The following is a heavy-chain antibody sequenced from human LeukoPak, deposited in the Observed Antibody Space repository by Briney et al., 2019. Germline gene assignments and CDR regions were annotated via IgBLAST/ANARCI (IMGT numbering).Heavy chain of an antibody. V-gene: IGHV3-66*01. CDR1: GFTVSSNY. D-gene: IGHD3-10*01. J-gene: IGHJ4*02. CDR2: IYNSGST. CDR3: ATPRGIRGVNLDY. Sequence: GGSLRLSCAASGFTVSSNYMSWVRQAPGKGLEWVSVIYNSGSTYYADSVKGRSTISRDNSKNTLYLQMNSLRAEDTAVYYCATPRGIRGVNLDYWGQGTLVTVSS.